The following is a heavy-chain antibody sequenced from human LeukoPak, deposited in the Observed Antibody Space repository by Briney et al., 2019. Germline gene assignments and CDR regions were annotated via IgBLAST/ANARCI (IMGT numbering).Heavy chain of an antibody. CDR2: FSISGSP. V-gene: IGHV4-61*02. J-gene: IGHJ4*02. Sequence: SETLSLTCTVSGASISSTFYSWTWIRQPAGQGLEFIGRFSISGSPNYNPSLKSRVNISMDTSKNQFSLRLTSVTAADTAIYFCATERIREIPSLDFWGQGTLVTVSS. D-gene: IGHD3-10*01. CDR3: ATERIREIPSLDF. CDR1: GASISSTFYS.